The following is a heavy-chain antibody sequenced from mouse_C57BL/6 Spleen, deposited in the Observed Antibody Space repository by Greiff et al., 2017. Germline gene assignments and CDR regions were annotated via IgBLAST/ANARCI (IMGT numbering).Heavy chain of an antibody. CDR3: ARVWDGGDY. Sequence: QVHVKQSGAELARPGASVKLSCKASGYTFTSYGISWVKQRTGQGLEWIGEIYPRSGNTYYNEKFKGKATLTADKSSSTAYMELRSLTSEDSAVYFCARVWDGGDYWGQGTTLTVSS. V-gene: IGHV1-81*01. CDR2: IYPRSGNT. CDR1: GYTFTSYG. D-gene: IGHD4-1*01. J-gene: IGHJ2*01.